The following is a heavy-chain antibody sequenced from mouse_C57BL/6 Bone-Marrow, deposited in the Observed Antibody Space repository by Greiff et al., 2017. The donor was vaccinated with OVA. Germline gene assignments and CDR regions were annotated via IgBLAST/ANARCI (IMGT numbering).Heavy chain of an antibody. D-gene: IGHD2-4*01. CDR1: GYTFTSYW. J-gene: IGHJ1*03. CDR3: ARNYDSLYWYFDV. Sequence: VQLQQPGAELVRPGSSVKLSCKASGYTFTSYWMHWVKQRPIQGLEWIGNIDPSDSETHYNQKFKDKATLTVDKSSSTAYMQLSSLTSEDSAVYYCARNYDSLYWYFDVWGTGTTVTVSS. CDR2: IDPSDSET. V-gene: IGHV1-52*01.